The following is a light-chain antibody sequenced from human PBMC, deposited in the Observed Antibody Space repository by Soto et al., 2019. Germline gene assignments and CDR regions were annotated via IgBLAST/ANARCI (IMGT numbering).Light chain of an antibody. V-gene: IGKV1-5*03. CDR1: QTIDSW. CDR3: QQYHIYSGT. Sequence: DIQMTQSPSTLSASVGDRVTITCRASQTIDSWLAWYQQRPGKPPNLLIYKASTLASGVPSRFSGSGSGTEFTLTINSLQADDFAIYYCQQYHIYSGTFGQGTKVEIK. J-gene: IGKJ1*01. CDR2: KAS.